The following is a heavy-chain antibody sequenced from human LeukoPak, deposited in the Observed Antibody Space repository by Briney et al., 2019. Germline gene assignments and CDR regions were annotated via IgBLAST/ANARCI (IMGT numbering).Heavy chain of an antibody. D-gene: IGHD3-10*01. J-gene: IGHJ4*02. V-gene: IGHV3-48*03. Sequence: GGSLRLSCAASGFTFSSYAFNWVRQAPGRGLEWVSSISSSGSTIYYADSVKGRFTISRDNAKNSLFLQMNSLRVEDTAVYYCARVPVVGSYHDYWGQGTLVTVSS. CDR3: ARVPVVGSYHDY. CDR2: ISSSGSTI. CDR1: GFTFSSYA.